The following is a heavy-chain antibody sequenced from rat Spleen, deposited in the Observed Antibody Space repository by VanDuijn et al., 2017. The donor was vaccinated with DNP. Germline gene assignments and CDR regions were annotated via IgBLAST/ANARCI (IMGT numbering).Heavy chain of an antibody. J-gene: IGHJ3*01. CDR2: INSDGVNT. V-gene: IGHV5S11*01. Sequence: EVQLVESGGGLVQPGRSMKLSCAASGFTFSNYYMAWVRQAPTKGVEWVASINSDGVNTFYRASVKGRFTISRDNAKSTLYLQMDSLRSEETATYYCTSLQNNSDNWFAYWGQGTLVTVSS. D-gene: IGHD1-10*01. CDR1: GFTFSNYY. CDR3: TSLQNNSDNWFAY.